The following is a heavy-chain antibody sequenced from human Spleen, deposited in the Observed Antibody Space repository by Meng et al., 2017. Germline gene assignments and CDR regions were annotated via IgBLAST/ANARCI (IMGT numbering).Heavy chain of an antibody. CDR2: ISGSGGST. J-gene: IGHJ4*02. Sequence: GESLKISCAASGFTFSSYAMSWVRQAPGKGLEWVSAISGSGGSTYYADSVKGRFTISRDNSKNTLYLQMNSLRAEDTAVYYCAKTHSLKYYDILTGHNYWGQGTLVTVSS. CDR3: AKTHSLKYYDILTGHNY. D-gene: IGHD3-9*01. V-gene: IGHV3-23*01. CDR1: GFTFSSYA.